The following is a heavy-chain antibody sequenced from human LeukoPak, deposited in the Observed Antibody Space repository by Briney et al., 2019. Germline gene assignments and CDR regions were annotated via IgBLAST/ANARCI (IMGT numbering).Heavy chain of an antibody. CDR3: AKGTTVDY. CDR2: INPNSGGT. Sequence: ASVKVSCKASGYTFTSYGISWVRQAPGQGLEWMGWINPNSGGTNYAQKFQGRVTMTRDTSISTAYMELSRLRSDDTAVYYCAKGTTVDYWGQGTLVTVSS. CDR1: GYTFTSYG. V-gene: IGHV1-2*02. D-gene: IGHD1-7*01. J-gene: IGHJ4*02.